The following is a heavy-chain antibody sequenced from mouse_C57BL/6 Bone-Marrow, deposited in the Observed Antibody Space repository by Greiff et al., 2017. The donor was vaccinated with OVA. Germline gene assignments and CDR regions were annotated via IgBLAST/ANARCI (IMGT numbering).Heavy chain of an antibody. CDR3: AREGDGYYEDWFAY. CDR1: GYTFTSYW. V-gene: IGHV1-53*01. Sequence: VQLQQSGPELVKPGASVKLSCKASGYTFTSYWMHWVKQRPGQGLEWIGNINPSNGGTNYNEKFKSKATLTVDKSSSTAYMQLSSLTSEDSAVYYCAREGDGYYEDWFAYWGQGTLVTVSA. J-gene: IGHJ3*01. D-gene: IGHD2-3*01. CDR2: INPSNGGT.